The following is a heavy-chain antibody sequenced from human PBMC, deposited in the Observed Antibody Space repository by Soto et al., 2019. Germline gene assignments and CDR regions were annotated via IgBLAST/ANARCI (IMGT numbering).Heavy chain of an antibody. J-gene: IGHJ5*02. Sequence: GGSLRLSCAASGFTFNIYWMHWVRQAPGKGLVWVSRINSDGSSTSYADSVKGRFTISRDNAKNTLYLQMYSLRVEDTAVYYCVRGPSGQLGNWLDPWGQGALVTVSS. D-gene: IGHD6-13*01. CDR1: GFTFNIYW. V-gene: IGHV3-74*01. CDR2: INSDGSST. CDR3: VRGPSGQLGNWLDP.